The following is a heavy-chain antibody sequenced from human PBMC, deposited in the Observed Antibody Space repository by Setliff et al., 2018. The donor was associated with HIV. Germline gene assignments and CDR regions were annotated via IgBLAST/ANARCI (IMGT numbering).Heavy chain of an antibody. CDR3: ARGIPRGTVFGVVGYFDY. CDR1: GGTFSSYI. CDR2: IHPIFGTT. J-gene: IGHJ4*02. V-gene: IGHV1-69*13. D-gene: IGHD3-3*01. Sequence: ASVKVSCKASGGTFSSYITAWVRQAPGQGLEWMGGIHPIFGTTNYARDFMGRVSITADESTNTAYMELSSLRSDDSAICYCARGIPRGTVFGVVGYFDYWGQGTPVTVSS.